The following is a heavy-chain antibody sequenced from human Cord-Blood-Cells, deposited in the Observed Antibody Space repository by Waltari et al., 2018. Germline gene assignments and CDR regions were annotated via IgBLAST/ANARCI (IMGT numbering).Heavy chain of an antibody. CDR3: ARATSVVVPAAFDY. V-gene: IGHV3-53*01. CDR1: GFTASSNN. D-gene: IGHD2-2*01. CDR2: IYSGGST. Sequence: EVQLVESGGGLIQTGGSLLLSCADSGFTASSNNMSWVRQAPGNGWECVSVIYSGGSTYYADSVKGRFTISRDNSQNTLYLQMTSLRAEDTAVYYCARATSVVVPAAFDYWGQGTLVTVSS. J-gene: IGHJ4*02.